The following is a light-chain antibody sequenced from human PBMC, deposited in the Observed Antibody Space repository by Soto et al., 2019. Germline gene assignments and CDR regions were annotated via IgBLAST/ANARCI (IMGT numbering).Light chain of an antibody. Sequence: EIVLTQSPGTLSLSPGERATLSCRAIQSVSSSYLALYQQKPGQAPRLLIYGASTRATGIPARFSGSGSGTDFTLTISSLEPEDFAVYYCQQRSNWPPITFGQGTRLEIK. CDR3: QQRSNWPPIT. J-gene: IGKJ5*01. CDR2: GAS. V-gene: IGKV3D-20*02. CDR1: QSVSSSY.